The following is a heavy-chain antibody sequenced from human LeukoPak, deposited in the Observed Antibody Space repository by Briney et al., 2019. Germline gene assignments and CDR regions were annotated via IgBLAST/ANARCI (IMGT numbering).Heavy chain of an antibody. Sequence: GGSLRLSCAASGFTFSSYSMNWVRQAPGKGLEWVSYISSSSSTIYYADSVKGRFTISRDNAKNSLYLQMNSLRAEDTAVYYCAKDDRWLQFCCWGQGTLVTVSA. CDR3: AKDDRWLQFCC. CDR1: GFTFSSYS. V-gene: IGHV3-48*01. CDR2: ISSSSSTI. D-gene: IGHD5-24*01. J-gene: IGHJ4*02.